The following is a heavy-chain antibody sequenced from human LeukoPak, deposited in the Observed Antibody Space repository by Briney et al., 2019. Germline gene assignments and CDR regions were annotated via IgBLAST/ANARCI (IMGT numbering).Heavy chain of an antibody. Sequence: SETLSLTCSVSGGSIFADYWSWIRQPPGKGLEWIGYIYYSGSANYNPSLKSRITVSVDTSKNKFSLRLRSVTAADTAIYYCARRTGSYFGQFDSWGQGTLVTVSS. D-gene: IGHD3-10*01. CDR1: GGSIFADY. V-gene: IGHV4-59*01. J-gene: IGHJ4*02. CDR2: IYYSGSA. CDR3: ARRTGSYFGQFDS.